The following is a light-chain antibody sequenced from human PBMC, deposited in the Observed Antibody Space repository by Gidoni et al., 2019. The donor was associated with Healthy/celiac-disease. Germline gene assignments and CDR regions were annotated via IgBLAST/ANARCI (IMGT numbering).Light chain of an antibody. J-gene: IGKJ4*01. CDR2: AAS. V-gene: IGKV1-39*01. CDR1: QSISSY. Sequence: DIQMTQSPSSLSASVGDRVTITCRASQSISSYLNWYQQKPGKAPKLLIYAASSLQSGVPSRFSCSGSGTDFTLTISSLQPEDFATYYCQQSYSTPPTFGGVTKVEIK. CDR3: QQSYSTPPT.